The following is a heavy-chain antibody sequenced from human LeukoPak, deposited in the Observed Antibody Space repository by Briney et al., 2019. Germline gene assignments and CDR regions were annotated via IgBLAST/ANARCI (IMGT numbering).Heavy chain of an antibody. CDR2: IYCSGST. D-gene: IGHD3-22*01. V-gene: IGHV4-39*01. CDR3: ARRSTYDSSGYYSR. Sequence: SETLSLTCTVSGGSISSTTYYWGWIRQPPGKGLEWIGSIYCSGSTYYNPSLKSRVTLSADTSKNQFSLKLSSVTAADTAVYYCARRSTYDSSGYYSRWGQGTLVTVSS. J-gene: IGHJ4*02. CDR1: GGSISSTTYY.